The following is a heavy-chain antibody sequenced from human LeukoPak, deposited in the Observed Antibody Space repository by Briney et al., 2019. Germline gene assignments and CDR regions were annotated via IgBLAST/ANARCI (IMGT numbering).Heavy chain of an antibody. CDR1: GYTFTSYY. CDR2: INPSGGST. CDR3: AREVCSSTSCYRSVWFDP. D-gene: IGHD2-2*01. J-gene: IGHJ5*02. V-gene: IGHV1-46*01. Sequence: GASVKVSCKASGYTFTSYYMHWVRQAPGQGLEWMGIINPSGGSTSYAQKFQGRVTMTRDTSTSTVYMELSRLRSDDTAVYYCAREVCSSTSCYRSVWFDPWGQGTLVTVSS.